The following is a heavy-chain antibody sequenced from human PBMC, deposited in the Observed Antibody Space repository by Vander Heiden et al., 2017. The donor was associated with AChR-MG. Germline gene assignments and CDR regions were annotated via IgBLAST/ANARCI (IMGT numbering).Heavy chain of an antibody. CDR3: ATVAGSGSYYNKSPYYYYYYYMDV. V-gene: IGHV1-24*01. CDR2: FDPEDGET. D-gene: IGHD3-10*01. Sequence: QVQLVQSGAEVKKPGASVKVSCKVSGYTLTELSMHWVRQAPGKGLEWMGGFDPEDGETIYAQKFQGRVTMTEDTSTDTAYMELSSLRSEDTAVYYCATVAGSGSYYNKSPYYYYYYYMDVWGKGTTVTVSS. J-gene: IGHJ6*03. CDR1: GYTLTELS.